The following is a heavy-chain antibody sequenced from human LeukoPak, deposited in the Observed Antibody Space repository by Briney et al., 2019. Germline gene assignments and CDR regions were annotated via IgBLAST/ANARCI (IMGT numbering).Heavy chain of an antibody. D-gene: IGHD3-22*01. CDR2: MNPNSGNT. J-gene: IGHJ4*02. CDR1: GYTFTSYD. Sequence: ASVKVSCKASGYTFTSYDINWVRQATGQGLEWMGWMNPNSGNTGYAQKFQGRVTMTRDTSISTAYMELSRLRSDDTAVYYCAREAEEIVVVITTAAYFDYWGQGTLVTVSS. V-gene: IGHV1-8*01. CDR3: AREAEEIVVVITTAAYFDY.